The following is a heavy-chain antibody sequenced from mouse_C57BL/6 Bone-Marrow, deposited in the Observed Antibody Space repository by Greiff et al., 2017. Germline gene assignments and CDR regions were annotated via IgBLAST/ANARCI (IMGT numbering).Heavy chain of an antibody. D-gene: IGHD2-4*01. CDR2: ISSGSSTI. V-gene: IGHV5-17*01. J-gene: IGHJ4*01. Sequence: EVKLMESGGGLVKPGGSLKLSCAASGFTFSDYGMHWVRQAPEKGLEWVAYISSGSSTIYYADTVKGRFTISRDNAKNTRFLQMTSLRSEDTAMYYCARSLYYDYGGDYWGQGTSVTVSS. CDR1: GFTFSDYG. CDR3: ARSLYYDYGGDY.